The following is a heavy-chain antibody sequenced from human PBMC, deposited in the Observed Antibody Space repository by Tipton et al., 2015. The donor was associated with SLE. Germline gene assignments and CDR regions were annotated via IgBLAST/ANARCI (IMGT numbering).Heavy chain of an antibody. Sequence: TLSLTRSVSGGSISSTGYSWGWIRQPPGKGLEWIGSIYYSGSTYYNPSLKSRVTISVDTSKNQFSLKLSSVTAADTAVYYCARVGVFGVSECYFDYWGQGTLVTVSS. CDR3: ARVGVFGVSECYFDY. J-gene: IGHJ4*02. D-gene: IGHD3-3*01. V-gene: IGHV4-39*07. CDR2: IYYSGST. CDR1: GGSISSTGYS.